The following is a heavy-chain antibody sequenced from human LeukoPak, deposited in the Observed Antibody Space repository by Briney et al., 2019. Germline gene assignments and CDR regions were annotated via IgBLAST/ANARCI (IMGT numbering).Heavy chain of an antibody. J-gene: IGHJ3*02. CDR1: GFTFSSYA. Sequence: PGGSLRLSCSASGFTFSSYAMHWVRQAPGKGLEYVSAISSNGGSTYYADSVKGRFTISRDNSKNTLYLQMSSLRAEDTAVYYCVKERTAVGYCSSTSCPGGDAFDIWGQGTMVTVSS. CDR2: ISSNGGST. D-gene: IGHD2-2*03. CDR3: VKERTAVGYCSSTSCPGGDAFDI. V-gene: IGHV3-64D*06.